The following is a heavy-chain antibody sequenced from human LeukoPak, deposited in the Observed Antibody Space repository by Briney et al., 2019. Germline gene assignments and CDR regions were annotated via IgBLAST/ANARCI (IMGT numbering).Heavy chain of an antibody. V-gene: IGHV1-69*04. Sequence: SVKVSCKASGYTFSSYAISWVRQAPGQGLEWMGRIIPIFGIANYAQKFQGRVTITADKSTSTAYMELSSLRSEDTAVYYCARCSSTSCYTRGGSAEYFQHWGQGTLVTVSS. J-gene: IGHJ1*01. CDR1: GYTFSSYA. D-gene: IGHD2-2*02. CDR3: ARCSSTSCYTRGGSAEYFQH. CDR2: IIPIFGIA.